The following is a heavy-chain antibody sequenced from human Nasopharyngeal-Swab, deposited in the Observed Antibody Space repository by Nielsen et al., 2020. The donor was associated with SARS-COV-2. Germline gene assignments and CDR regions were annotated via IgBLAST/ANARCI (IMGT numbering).Heavy chain of an antibody. J-gene: IGHJ4*02. D-gene: IGHD2-8*01. Sequence: GESLKTPCSAPGLTFSSYAMHWVRQAPGKGLEYVSAISSNGGSTYYADSVKGRFTISRDNSKNTLYLQMSSLRAGDTAVYYCVADEDIVLMVLDYWGQGTLVTVSS. CDR3: VADEDIVLMVLDY. CDR2: ISSNGGST. CDR1: GLTFSSYA. V-gene: IGHV3-64D*06.